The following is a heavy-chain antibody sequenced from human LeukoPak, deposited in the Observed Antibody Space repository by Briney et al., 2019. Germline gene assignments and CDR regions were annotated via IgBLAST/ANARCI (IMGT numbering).Heavy chain of an antibody. D-gene: IGHD1-26*01. CDR2: INSNGGST. J-gene: IGHJ4*02. Sequence: GGSLRLSCVASGFTFSRSAMHWVRQAPGKGLEYVSAINSNGGSTYYANSVKGRFTISRDNSKNTLYLHMGSLRPEDMAVYFCARREWDLSYFDYWGQGALVTVSS. CDR1: GFTFSRSA. CDR3: ARREWDLSYFDY. V-gene: IGHV3-64*01.